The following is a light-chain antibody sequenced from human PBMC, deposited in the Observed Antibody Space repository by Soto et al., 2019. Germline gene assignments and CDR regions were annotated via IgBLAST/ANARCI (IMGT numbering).Light chain of an antibody. V-gene: IGLV3-21*01. CDR1: NIGSKS. Sequence: SYELTQPPSVSVAPGKTARITCGGNNIGSKSVHWYQQKPGQAPVLVIYYDSDRPSGIPERFSGSNSGNTATLTISRVEAGDEADYYCQSYDSSLSSYVFGTGTKLTVL. CDR2: YDS. CDR3: QSYDSSLSSYV. J-gene: IGLJ1*01.